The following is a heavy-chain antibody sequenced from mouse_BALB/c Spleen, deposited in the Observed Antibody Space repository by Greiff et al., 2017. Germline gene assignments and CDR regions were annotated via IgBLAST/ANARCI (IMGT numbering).Heavy chain of an antibody. Sequence: LVESGPELEKPGASVKISCKASGYSFTGYNMNWVKQSNGKSLEWIGNIDPYYGGTSYNQKFKGKATLTVDKSSSTAYMQLKSLTSEDSAVYYCARESLYYGSSYGYFDVWGAGTTVTVSS. J-gene: IGHJ1*01. CDR3: ARESLYYGSSYGYFDV. CDR2: IDPYYGGT. V-gene: IGHV1-39*01. CDR1: GYSFTGYN. D-gene: IGHD1-1*01.